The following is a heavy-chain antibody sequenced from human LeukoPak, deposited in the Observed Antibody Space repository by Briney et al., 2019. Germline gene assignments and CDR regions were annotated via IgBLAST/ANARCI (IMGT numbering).Heavy chain of an antibody. D-gene: IGHD5-18*01. CDR1: GYTFTGYF. Sequence: ASVKVSCNTSGYTFTGYFLHWVRQAPGQGLERMGWINPNSGGTNYAQKFQDRVTMTRDTSISTAYMELSRLRSDATAVYYCARDNFFGFSYSWHFDYWGLGTLVTVSS. CDR3: ARDNFFGFSYSWHFDY. J-gene: IGHJ4*02. CDR2: INPNSGGT. V-gene: IGHV1-2*02.